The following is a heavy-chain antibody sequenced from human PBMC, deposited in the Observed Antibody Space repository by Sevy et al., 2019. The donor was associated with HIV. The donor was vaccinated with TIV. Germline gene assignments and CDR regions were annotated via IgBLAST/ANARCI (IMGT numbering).Heavy chain of an antibody. D-gene: IGHD3-3*02. CDR3: ARDGRGISAFDI. Sequence: GGSLRLSCTASEFTFSSHAVAWVRQAPGKGLEWVSAISGSGENTHYADSVKGRFTISRDNFKNTLYLQMNSLGAEDTALYYCARDGRGISAFDIWGQGTMVTVSS. CDR1: EFTFSSHA. J-gene: IGHJ3*02. V-gene: IGHV3-23*01. CDR2: ISGSGENT.